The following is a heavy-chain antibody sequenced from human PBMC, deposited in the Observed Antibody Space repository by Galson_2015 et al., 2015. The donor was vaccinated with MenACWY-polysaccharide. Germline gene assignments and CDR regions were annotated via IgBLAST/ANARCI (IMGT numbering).Heavy chain of an antibody. J-gene: IGHJ3*02. Sequence: SVKVSCKASGYTFTSYGISWVRQAPGQGLEWMGWISAYNGNTNYAQKLQGRVTMTTDTSTSTAYMELRSLRSDDTAVYYCARDLHYDYVWGIGAFDIWGQGTMVTVSS. V-gene: IGHV1-18*01. CDR1: GYTFTSYG. CDR2: ISAYNGNT. D-gene: IGHD3-16*01. CDR3: ARDLHYDYVWGIGAFDI.